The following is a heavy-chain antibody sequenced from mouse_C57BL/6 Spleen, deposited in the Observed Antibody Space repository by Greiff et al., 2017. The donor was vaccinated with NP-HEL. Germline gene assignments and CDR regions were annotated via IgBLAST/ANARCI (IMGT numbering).Heavy chain of an antibody. J-gene: IGHJ2*01. D-gene: IGHD1-1*01. V-gene: IGHV1-80*01. CDR3: AKEYYGSIGFDY. Sequence: VQLQQSGAELVKPGASVKISCKASGYAFSSYWMNWVKQRPGKGLEWIGQIYPGDGDTNYNGKFKGKDTLTAYKSSSTAYMQLSSLTSADSAVNFCAKEYYGSIGFDYGGKGTTLTVSS. CDR1: GYAFSSYW. CDR2: IYPGDGDT.